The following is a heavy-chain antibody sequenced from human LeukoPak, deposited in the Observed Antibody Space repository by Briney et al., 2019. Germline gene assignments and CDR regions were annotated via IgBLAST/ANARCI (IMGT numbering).Heavy chain of an antibody. CDR3: ARDRETSLYYYDSSGYVDY. CDR1: GYTFTGYY. J-gene: IGHJ4*02. D-gene: IGHD3-22*01. CDR2: INPNSGGT. V-gene: IGHV1-2*02. Sequence: GASVKVSCKASGYTFTGYYMHWVRQAPGQGLEWMGWINPNSGGTNYAQKFQGRVTMTRDTSISTAYMELSRLRSDDTAVYYCARDRETSLYYYDSSGYVDYWGQGTLVTVSS.